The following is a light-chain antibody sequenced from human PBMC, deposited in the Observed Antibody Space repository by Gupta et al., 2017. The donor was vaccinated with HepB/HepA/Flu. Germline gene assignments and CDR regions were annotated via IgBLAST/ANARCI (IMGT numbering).Light chain of an antibody. CDR1: GSVNSR. Sequence: IQMTQSPPTLSASVGDRVTITCRASGSVNSRLAWYQQKPGKAPKLLIYEASTLQSGVPSRFSGSEFGTEFTLTISSLQPDDFGTYYCQQYNSYFPYTFGQGTKLEIK. V-gene: IGKV1-5*03. CDR2: EAS. CDR3: QQYNSYFPYT. J-gene: IGKJ2*01.